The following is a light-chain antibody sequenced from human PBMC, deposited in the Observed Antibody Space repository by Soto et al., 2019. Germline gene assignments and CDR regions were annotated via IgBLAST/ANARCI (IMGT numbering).Light chain of an antibody. CDR3: QQYGVTPPNT. J-gene: IGKJ4*01. CDR1: QIVSSTY. CDR2: GAS. Sequence: EIVLTQSPGTLSLSPGERATLSCRASQIVSSTYLAWFQHKPGQAPRLLIYGASTRATGIPDRFSGSGSGTDFTRTISGMEPEDFALYYCQQYGVTPPNTFGGGTKVEV. V-gene: IGKV3-20*01.